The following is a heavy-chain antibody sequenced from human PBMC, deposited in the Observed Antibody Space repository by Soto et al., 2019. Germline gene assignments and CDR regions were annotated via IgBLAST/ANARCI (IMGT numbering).Heavy chain of an antibody. J-gene: IGHJ4*02. CDR2: ISDSNDNT. CDR3: AKSRRNSCYFDGDQ. D-gene: IGHD3-22*01. Sequence: EVQVLESGGDSVQPGGSLRLSCAASGFTFNDDAMSWVRQAPRKGLQWVSFISDSNDNTYYADSVKGRFTISRDKSKNPVHLQMNRLRAEDTAIYYCAKSRRNSCYFDGDQWGQGTLVTVSS. V-gene: IGHV3-23*01. CDR1: GFTFNDDA.